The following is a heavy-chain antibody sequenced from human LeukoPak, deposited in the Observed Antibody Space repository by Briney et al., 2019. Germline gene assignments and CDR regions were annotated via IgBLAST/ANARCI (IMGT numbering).Heavy chain of an antibody. D-gene: IGHD2-2*01. V-gene: IGHV1-18*01. CDR3: ARGGSSWVSAAPFDY. CDR2: ISAYNGNT. J-gene: IGHJ4*02. CDR1: GYTFTSYG. Sequence: GASVKVSCKASGYTFTSYGISWVRQAPGQGLEWMGWISAYNGNTNYAQKLQGRVTMTTDTSTSTAYMELRSLRSDDTAVYYCARGGSSWVSAAPFDYWGQGTLVTVSS.